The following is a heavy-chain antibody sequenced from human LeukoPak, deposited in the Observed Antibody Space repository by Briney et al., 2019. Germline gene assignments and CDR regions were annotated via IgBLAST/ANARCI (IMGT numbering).Heavy chain of an antibody. CDR1: GGSISSYY. V-gene: IGHV4-59*01. D-gene: IGHD5-12*01. CDR2: TYYSGST. J-gene: IGHJ4*02. Sequence: SETLSLTCTVSGGSISSYYWSWTRQPLGKGLEWIGYTYYSGSTNYNPSLKSRVTISVDTSKNQFSLKLSSVTAADTAVYYCASGWLFFDYWGQGTLVTVSS. CDR3: ASGWLFFDY.